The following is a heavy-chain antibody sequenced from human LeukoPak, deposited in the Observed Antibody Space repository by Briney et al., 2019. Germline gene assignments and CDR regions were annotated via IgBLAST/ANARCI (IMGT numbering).Heavy chain of an antibody. CDR3: AREDGYCSGGNCYSYFDS. D-gene: IGHD2-15*01. V-gene: IGHV3-30*03. J-gene: IGHJ4*02. CDR1: GFTFSSYG. CDR2: ISYDGSNK. Sequence: GGSLRLSCAASGFTFSSYGMHWVRQAPGKGLEWVAVISYDGSNKYYADSVKGRFTITRDNARNSVFLQMNSLRAEDTAVYYCAREDGYCSGGNCYSYFDSWGQGTLVTVSS.